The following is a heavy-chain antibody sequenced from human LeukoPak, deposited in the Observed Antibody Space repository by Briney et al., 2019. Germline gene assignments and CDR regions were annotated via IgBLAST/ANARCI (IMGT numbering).Heavy chain of an antibody. CDR1: GYTFTSYA. CDR3: TRATMIVVDPFNFDY. J-gene: IGHJ4*02. CDR2: INTNTGNP. V-gene: IGHV7-4-1*02. D-gene: IGHD3-22*01. Sequence: VASVKVSCKASGYTFTSYAMNWVRQAPEQGLEWMGWINTNTGNPTYAQGFTGRFVFSLDTSVSTAYLQISSLKAEDTAVYYCTRATMIVVDPFNFDYWGQGTLVTVSS.